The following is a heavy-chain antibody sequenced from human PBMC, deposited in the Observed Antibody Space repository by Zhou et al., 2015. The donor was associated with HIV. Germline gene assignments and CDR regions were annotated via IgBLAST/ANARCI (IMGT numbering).Heavy chain of an antibody. CDR1: GYTLGNYG. CDR2: TYNGYT. Sequence: QVQLVQSGAEVKKPGSSVKVSCKASGYTLGNYGVSWVRQAPGKGLEWMGWTYNGYTKYAPKFQDRVTMTTDTSTSTAYMEMRSLTSDDTAVYYCARDSTSMLTLLVDYVGQGTLVIVSA. J-gene: IGHJ4*02. CDR3: ARDSTSMLTLLVDY. D-gene: IGHD4/OR15-4a*01. V-gene: IGHV1-18*01.